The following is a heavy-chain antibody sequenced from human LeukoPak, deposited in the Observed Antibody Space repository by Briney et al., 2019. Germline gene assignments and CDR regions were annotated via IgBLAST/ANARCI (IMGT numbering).Heavy chain of an antibody. D-gene: IGHD2-15*01. V-gene: IGHV1-3*01. J-gene: IGHJ4*02. CDR3: ARAGFLHCSGGSCYSGY. Sequence: ASVKVSCKASGYTFTSYAIHWVRQAPGQRLEWMGWINAGNGNTKYSQKFQGRVTITRDTSASTAYMELSSLRSEDTAVYYCARAGFLHCSGGSCYSGYWGQGTLVTVSS. CDR2: INAGNGNT. CDR1: GYTFTSYA.